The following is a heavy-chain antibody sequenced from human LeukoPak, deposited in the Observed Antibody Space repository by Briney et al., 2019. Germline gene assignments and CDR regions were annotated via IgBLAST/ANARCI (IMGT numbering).Heavy chain of an antibody. CDR2: INSDGSST. D-gene: IGHD1-26*01. CDR1: GFTFSSYW. Sequence: GGSLRLSCAASGFTFSSYWMHWVRQAPGKGLVWVSRINSDGSSTSYADSVKGRFTISRDNAKNTLYLQMNSLRAEDTAVYYCARRAMGGSYYSYWGQGTLVTVSS. J-gene: IGHJ4*02. V-gene: IGHV3-74*01. CDR3: ARRAMGGSYYSY.